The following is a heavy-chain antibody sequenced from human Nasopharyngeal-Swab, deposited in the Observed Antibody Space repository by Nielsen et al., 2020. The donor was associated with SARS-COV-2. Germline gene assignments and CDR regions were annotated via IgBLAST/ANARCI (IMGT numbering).Heavy chain of an antibody. CDR3: ARRLYYYDSSGYYYTAMNDAFDI. Sequence: SETLSLTCTVSGGSISSSTYYWGWIRQPPGKGLEWIGTLYYSGSTYQNPSLKSRVTISVDTSKNQFSLDLSSVAAADTAVYYCARRLYYYDSSGYYYTAMNDAFDIWGQGTMVTVSS. V-gene: IGHV4-39*01. J-gene: IGHJ3*02. CDR2: LYYSGST. D-gene: IGHD3-22*01. CDR1: GGSISSSTYY.